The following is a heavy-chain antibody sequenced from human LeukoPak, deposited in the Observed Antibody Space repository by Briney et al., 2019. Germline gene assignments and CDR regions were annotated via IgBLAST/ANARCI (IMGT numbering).Heavy chain of an antibody. J-gene: IGHJ4*02. D-gene: IGHD3-3*01. CDR1: GYTFTGYY. CDR3: VRVTFGVIIMFDY. V-gene: IGHV1-2*02. CDR2: INPNSGDT. Sequence: ASVKVSCKASGYTFTGYYMHWVRQTPGQGLEWMGSINPNSGDTYYEQKFQGRLTVTRDRSIGTAYMELSSLRSDDTAIYYCVRVTFGVIIMFDYWGQGTLVTASS.